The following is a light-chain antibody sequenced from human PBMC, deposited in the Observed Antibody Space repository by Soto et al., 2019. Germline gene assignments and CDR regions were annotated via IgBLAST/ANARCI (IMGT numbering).Light chain of an antibody. CDR3: CSYAGSQTYV. CDR1: SSVVGGYNY. J-gene: IGLJ1*01. V-gene: IGLV2-11*01. CDR2: DVS. Sequence: QSALTQPRSVSGSPGQSVTISCTGTSSVVGGYNYVSWYQQHPGKAPKLMIYDVSKRPSGVPDRFSGSKSGNTASLTISGLQAEDEADYYCCSYAGSQTYVFGTGTKVTV.